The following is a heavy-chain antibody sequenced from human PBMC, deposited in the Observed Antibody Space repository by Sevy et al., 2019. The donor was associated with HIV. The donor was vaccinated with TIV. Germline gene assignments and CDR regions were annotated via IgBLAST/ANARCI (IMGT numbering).Heavy chain of an antibody. J-gene: IGHJ4*02. V-gene: IGHV3-33*08. D-gene: IGHD6-19*01. Sequence: GGSLRLSCAASGFTFSHNWMSWVRQAPGKGLEWVAVIWYDGTNREYADSVKGRFTISRDNSKNTLYLQMNSLRVEDTAVYYCAREDIRVAGIGYYFHSWGQGTLVTVSS. CDR2: IWYDGTNR. CDR3: AREDIRVAGIGYYFHS. CDR1: GFTFSHNW.